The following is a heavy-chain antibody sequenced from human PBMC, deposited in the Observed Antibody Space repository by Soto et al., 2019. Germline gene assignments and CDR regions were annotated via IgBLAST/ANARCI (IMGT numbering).Heavy chain of an antibody. V-gene: IGHV3-30-3*01. CDR1: GFFFSNYA. Sequence: GGSLRLSCTASGFFFSNYAMNWVRQAPGKGLEWVTIISYDGSNKHYSDSVKGRFTISRDNFKNPLYLQINSLRPEVTAVYYCARDYDILTGPYGMDVWGQGTTVTVSS. CDR3: ARDYDILTGPYGMDV. CDR2: ISYDGSNK. J-gene: IGHJ6*02. D-gene: IGHD3-9*01.